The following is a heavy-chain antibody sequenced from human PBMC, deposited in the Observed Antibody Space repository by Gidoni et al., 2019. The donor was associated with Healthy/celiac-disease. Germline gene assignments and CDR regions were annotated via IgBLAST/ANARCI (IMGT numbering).Heavy chain of an antibody. V-gene: IGHV4-31*03. CDR1: GCSISRGGYY. Sequence: QVQLQESGPGLVKPSQTLSLTCTVSGCSISRGGYYCGWIRQHPGKGLEWIGYIYYSGSTYYNPSLKSRVTISVDTSKNQFSLKLSSVTAADTAVYYCARVASSRDTTYYFDYWGQGTLVTVSS. J-gene: IGHJ4*02. CDR2: IYYSGST. CDR3: ARVASSRDTTYYFDY. D-gene: IGHD5-18*01.